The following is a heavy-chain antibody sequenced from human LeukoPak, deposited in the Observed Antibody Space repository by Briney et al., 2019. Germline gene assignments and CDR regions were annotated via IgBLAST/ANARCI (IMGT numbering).Heavy chain of an antibody. CDR3: VRGAAAAAVHYEY. CDR1: GFTFSSYW. D-gene: IGHD6-13*01. CDR2: INTDGTTT. Sequence: PGGSLRLSCAASGFTFSSYWMHWVRQGPGKGLVWVSRINTDGTTTTYADSVKGRFTISRDNAKNTLYLQMNSLRVEDTAVYHCVRGAAAAAVHYEYWGQGTLVSVSS. V-gene: IGHV3-74*01. J-gene: IGHJ4*02.